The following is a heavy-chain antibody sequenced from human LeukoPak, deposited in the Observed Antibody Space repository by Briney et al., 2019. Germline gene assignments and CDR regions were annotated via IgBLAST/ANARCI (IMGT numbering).Heavy chain of an antibody. CDR2: IDPSDSYS. CDR3: ARHKHPGDWFDP. D-gene: IGHD3-10*01. Sequence: TGESLRISCKGSGYSFTSYWISWVRQMPGKGLEWMGRIDPSDSYSNYSPSFQGHVTISADKSISTAYLQWSSLKASDTAMYYCARHKHPGDWFDPWGQGTLVTASS. CDR1: GYSFTSYW. J-gene: IGHJ5*02. V-gene: IGHV5-10-1*01.